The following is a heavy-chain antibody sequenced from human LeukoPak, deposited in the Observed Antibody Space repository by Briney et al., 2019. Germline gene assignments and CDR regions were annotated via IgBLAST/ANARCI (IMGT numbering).Heavy chain of an antibody. CDR2: ISWDGDST. Sequence: GGSLRLSCAASGFTLDDYTMHWVRQAPGKGLEWVSLISWDGDSTYYADSVKGRFTISRDNSKNSLYLQMNSLRTEDTALYYCAKDIGVGYCNGCLFDYWGQGTLVTVSS. D-gene: IGHD2-15*01. CDR1: GFTLDDYT. V-gene: IGHV3-43*01. J-gene: IGHJ4*02. CDR3: AKDIGVGYCNGCLFDY.